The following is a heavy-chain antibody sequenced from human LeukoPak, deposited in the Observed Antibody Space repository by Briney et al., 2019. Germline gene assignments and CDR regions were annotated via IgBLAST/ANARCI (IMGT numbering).Heavy chain of an antibody. V-gene: IGHV3-9*03. CDR2: ISWNSGSI. J-gene: IGHJ6*03. CDR3: AKDSSGYPYYMDV. D-gene: IGHD5-12*01. Sequence: PGRSLRLSCAASGFTFDDHAMHWVRQAPGKGLEWVSGISWNSGSIGYADSVKGRFTISRDNAKNSLYLQMNSLRAEDMALYYCAKDSSGYPYYMDVWGKGTTVTVSS. CDR1: GFTFDDHA.